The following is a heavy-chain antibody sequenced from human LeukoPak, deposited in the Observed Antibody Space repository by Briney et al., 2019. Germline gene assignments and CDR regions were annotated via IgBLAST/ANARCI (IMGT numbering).Heavy chain of an antibody. J-gene: IGHJ4*02. D-gene: IGHD3-22*01. V-gene: IGHV4-34*01. CDR2: INHSGST. CDR1: GGSFSDYC. Sequence: PSETLSLTCTVYGGSFSDYCWSWIRQPPGKGLEWIGEINHSGSTNYSPSLKSRVTISADTSNNQFSLKLSSVTAADTAVYYCARGGRSYYDSSGYYYSWGQGILVTVSS. CDR3: ARGGRSYYDSSGYYYS.